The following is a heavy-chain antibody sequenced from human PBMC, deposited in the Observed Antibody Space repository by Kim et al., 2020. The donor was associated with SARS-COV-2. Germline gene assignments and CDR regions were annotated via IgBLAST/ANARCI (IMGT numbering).Heavy chain of an antibody. CDR3: ARVKDSSSWYNWFDP. J-gene: IGHJ5*02. D-gene: IGHD6-13*01. Sequence: SETLSLTCAVYGGSFSGYYWSWIRQPPGKGLEWIGEINHSGSTNYNPSPKSRVTISVDTSKNQFSLKLSSVTAADTAVYYCARVKDSSSWYNWFDPWGQGTLVTVSS. CDR2: INHSGST. CDR1: GGSFSGYY. V-gene: IGHV4-34*01.